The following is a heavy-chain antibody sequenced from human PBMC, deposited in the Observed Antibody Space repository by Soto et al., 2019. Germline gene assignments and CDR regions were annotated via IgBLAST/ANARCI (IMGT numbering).Heavy chain of an antibody. Sequence: GGSLRLSCVASGFSFRGYAMSWVRQAPGKGLEWVSAISDSGGRTYYADSVKGRFTISRDNSKNTLYLQMNSQRAEDTAVYYCAKERTSSGYFDYWGQGTLVTVSS. CDR1: GFSFRGYA. CDR2: ISDSGGRT. J-gene: IGHJ4*02. CDR3: AKERTSSGYFDY. D-gene: IGHD3-22*01. V-gene: IGHV3-23*01.